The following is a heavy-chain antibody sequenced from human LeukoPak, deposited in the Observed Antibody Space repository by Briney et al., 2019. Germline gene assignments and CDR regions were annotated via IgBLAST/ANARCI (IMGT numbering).Heavy chain of an antibody. Sequence: ASVKVSCKASGYTFTSYYMHWVRQGPGQGLEWMGIINPSGGSTSYAQKFQGRVTMTRDTSTNTVYMELSSLRSEDTAVFYCVRGSTVTTGAFDIWGQGTMVTVSS. CDR3: VRGSTVTTGAFDI. D-gene: IGHD4-17*01. J-gene: IGHJ3*02. CDR2: INPSGGST. V-gene: IGHV1-46*01. CDR1: GYTFTSYY.